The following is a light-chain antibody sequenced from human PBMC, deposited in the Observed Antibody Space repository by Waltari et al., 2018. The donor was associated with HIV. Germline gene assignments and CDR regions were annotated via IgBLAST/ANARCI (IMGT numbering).Light chain of an antibody. CDR1: SSDVGAYHS. CDR2: DVS. V-gene: IGLV2-14*01. Sequence: QSALTQPASVSGSPGQSIPISSTGSSSDVGAYHSVSWYQQHPGKAPKLVIYDVSNRPSGVSNRFSGSKSGNTASLTISGLQTEDEADYYCNSYSTTYTPCVFGTGTRVTVL. J-gene: IGLJ1*01. CDR3: NSYSTTYTPCV.